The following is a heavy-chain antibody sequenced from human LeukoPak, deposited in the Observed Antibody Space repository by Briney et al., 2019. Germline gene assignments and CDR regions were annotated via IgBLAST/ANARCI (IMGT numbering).Heavy chain of an antibody. D-gene: IGHD3-16*01. V-gene: IGHV3-7*01. CDR1: GFTISDYW. Sequence: GGSLRPSCAASGFTISDYWMTWVRQAPGKGLEWVANIKQDASERTYVDSVKGRFTISRDNAKNSIFLQMTSLRVEDMATYYCVRDGGTDWYDPWGQGTLVSVSS. CDR3: VRDGGTDWYDP. J-gene: IGHJ5*02. CDR2: IKQDASER.